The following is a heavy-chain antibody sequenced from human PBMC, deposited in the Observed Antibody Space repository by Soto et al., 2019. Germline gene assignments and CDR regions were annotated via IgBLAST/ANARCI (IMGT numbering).Heavy chain of an antibody. Sequence: PGRSLRLSCAASGFTFSSYGMHWVRQAPGKGLEWVAVISYDGSNKYYADSVKGRFTISRDNSKNTLYLQMNSLRAEDTAVYYCAKGRLAWKLLPDYWGQGTLVTVSS. CDR1: GFTFSSYG. CDR3: AKGRLAWKLLPDY. J-gene: IGHJ4*02. V-gene: IGHV3-30*18. CDR2: ISYDGSNK. D-gene: IGHD2-15*01.